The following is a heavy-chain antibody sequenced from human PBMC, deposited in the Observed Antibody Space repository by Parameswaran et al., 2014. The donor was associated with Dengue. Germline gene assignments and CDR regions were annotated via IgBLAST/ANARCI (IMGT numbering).Heavy chain of an antibody. J-gene: IGHJ6*02. CDR2: VIPIFGTA. CDR3: AREIYNTSWGPHYYGMDV. Sequence: SWVRQAPGQGLEWMGGVIPIFGTAIYAQKFQGRVTISADDSTSTAYMELSSLRSEDTAIYYCAREIYNTSWGPHYYGMDVWGQGTTVTVSS. D-gene: IGHD3-3*01. V-gene: IGHV1-69*01.